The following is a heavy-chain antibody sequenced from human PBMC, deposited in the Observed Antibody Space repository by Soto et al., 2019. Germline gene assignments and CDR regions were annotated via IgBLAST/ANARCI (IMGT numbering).Heavy chain of an antibody. V-gene: IGHV3-64D*08. J-gene: IGHJ4*02. CDR2: INFNGGTT. D-gene: IGHD3-16*01. CDR3: VTWGGVEARNFDY. CDR1: GFAFSSRA. Sequence: GGSLRLSCSASGFAFSSRAMHWIRQAPGKGLEYVSAINFNGGTTYYTDSVKGRFTISRDNSKNTLYLQMSSLRVEDTAVYYCVTWGGVEARNFDYWGQGILVTVSS.